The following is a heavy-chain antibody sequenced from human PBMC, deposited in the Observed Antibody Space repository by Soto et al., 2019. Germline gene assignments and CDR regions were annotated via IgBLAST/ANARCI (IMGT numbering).Heavy chain of an antibody. CDR2: IYSGGST. CDR3: AAGSGGYYYYFDY. D-gene: IGHD3-22*01. J-gene: IGHJ4*02. V-gene: IGHV3-66*01. CDR1: GFTVSSNY. Sequence: EVQLVESGGGLVQPGGSLRLSCAASGFTVSSNYMSWVRQAPGKGLEWVSVIYSGGSTYYADSVKGRFTISRDNSKNTLYLQMNSLRAEDTAVYYCAAGSGGYYYYFDYWGQGTLVTVSS.